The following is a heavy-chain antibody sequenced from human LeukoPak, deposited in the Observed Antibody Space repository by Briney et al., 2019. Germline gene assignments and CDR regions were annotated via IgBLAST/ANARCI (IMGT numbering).Heavy chain of an antibody. CDR2: INSDESST. V-gene: IGHV3-74*01. CDR1: GFTFSSYW. D-gene: IGHD4-17*01. J-gene: IGHJ6*02. Sequence: GGSLRLSCAASGFTFSSYWMHWVRQAPGKGLVWVSRINSDESSTGYADSVKGRFTISRDNAKNSLYLQMNSLRAEDTAVYYCARPVTSYGMDVWGQGTTVTVSS. CDR3: ARPVTSYGMDV.